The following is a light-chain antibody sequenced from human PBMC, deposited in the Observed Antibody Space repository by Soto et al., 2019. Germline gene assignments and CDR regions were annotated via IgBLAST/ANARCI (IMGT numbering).Light chain of an antibody. J-gene: IGLJ2*01. CDR1: SSDVGGYNY. V-gene: IGLV2-14*01. CDR2: DVS. CDR3: NSYTIISPPVV. Sequence: QSALTQPASVSGSPGQSITISCTGTSSDVGGYNYVSWYQQHPGKAPKLMIYDVSNRPSGVSNRFSGSKSGTTASLTISGLPAEDEADTYCNSYTIISPPVVFGGGTQLTVL.